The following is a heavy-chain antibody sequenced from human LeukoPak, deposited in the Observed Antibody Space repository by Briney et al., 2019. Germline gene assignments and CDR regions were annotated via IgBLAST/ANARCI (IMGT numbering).Heavy chain of an antibody. J-gene: IGHJ4*02. Sequence: GGSLRLSCAASGFTFSSYAMSWVRQAPGKGLEWVSAISGSGGSTYYADSVKGRFTISRDNSKNTLYLQINSLRDEDTAVYYCAKDDAWLQYNDWGQGTLVTVSS. CDR1: GFTFSSYA. V-gene: IGHV3-23*01. D-gene: IGHD5-24*01. CDR3: AKDDAWLQYND. CDR2: ISGSGGST.